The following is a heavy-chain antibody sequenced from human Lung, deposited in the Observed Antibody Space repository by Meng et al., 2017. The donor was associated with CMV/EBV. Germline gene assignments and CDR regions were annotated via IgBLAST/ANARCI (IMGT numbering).Heavy chain of an antibody. J-gene: IGHJ6*02. D-gene: IGHD2-15*01. CDR3: ARDRAAVRYYYYAMDA. CDR1: GHPITTYY. V-gene: IGHV4-59*01. CDR2: IYYSGAT. Sequence: SXTXSLXCSVFGHPITTYYWSWVRQAPGKGLEWIGYIYYSGATNYNPSLKSRLTISMDTSKNQFSLELRSVTAADTAIYYCARDRAAVRYYYYAMDAWGQGTTVTVSS.